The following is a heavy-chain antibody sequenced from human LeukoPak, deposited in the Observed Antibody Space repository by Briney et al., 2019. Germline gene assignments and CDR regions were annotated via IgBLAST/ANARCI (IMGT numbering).Heavy chain of an antibody. V-gene: IGHV4-39*01. Sequence: PSETLSLTCTVPGASISSSSYYSGWIRQPPGRGLEWIGSIFYSGSTYYNPSIKSRVTISVDTSKTQFSLKLSSVTAAGTAVYYCASILTYYYGSGSYYIDCWGEGTLVTVSS. CDR1: GASISSSSYY. CDR3: ASILTYYYGSGSYYIDC. CDR2: IFYSGST. D-gene: IGHD3-10*01. J-gene: IGHJ4*02.